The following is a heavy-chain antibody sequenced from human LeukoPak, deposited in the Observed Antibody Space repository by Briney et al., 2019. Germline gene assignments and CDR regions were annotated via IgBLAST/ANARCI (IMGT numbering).Heavy chain of an antibody. V-gene: IGHV4-39*07. Sequence: SETLSLTCTVAGGSISSSSYYWGWIRQPPGKGLEWIGSIYYSGSTYYNPSLKSRVTISVDTSKNQFSLKLSSVIAADTAVYYCARTTEGYCSSASCFGFSYSYYMDVWGKGTTVTISS. CDR3: ARTTEGYCSSASCFGFSYSYYMDV. D-gene: IGHD2-2*01. CDR1: GGSISSSSYY. CDR2: IYYSGST. J-gene: IGHJ6*03.